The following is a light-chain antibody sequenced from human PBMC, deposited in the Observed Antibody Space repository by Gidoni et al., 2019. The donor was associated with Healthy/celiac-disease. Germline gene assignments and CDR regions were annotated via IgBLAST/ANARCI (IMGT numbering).Light chain of an antibody. Sequence: QSALTQPPSVSGSPGQSVTLSCTGTSSDLGSYNRVSWYQQPPGTAPQLMIYEVSNRPSGVPDRFSGSKSGNTASLTISGLQAEDEADYYCSSYTSSNTWVFGGGTKLTVL. CDR3: SSYTSSNTWV. CDR2: EVS. CDR1: SSDLGSYNR. V-gene: IGLV2-18*02. J-gene: IGLJ3*02.